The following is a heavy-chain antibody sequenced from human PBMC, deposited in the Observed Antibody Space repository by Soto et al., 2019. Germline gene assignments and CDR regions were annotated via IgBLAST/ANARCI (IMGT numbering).Heavy chain of an antibody. CDR1: GFTLSSYF. CDR2: ISNSGGST. J-gene: IGHJ5*02. D-gene: IGHD1-1*01. CDR3: AKDLEKWLVQLGGLDT. V-gene: IGHV3-23*01. Sequence: EVQLLESGGGMVQPGGSLRLSCVASGFTLSSYFMTWVRQAPGKGLEWVSAISNSGGSTYYADSVKGRFTISRDNSHNTLYLQMNNLSDEDTARYYCAKDLEKWLVQLGGLDTWGQGAQVTVSS.